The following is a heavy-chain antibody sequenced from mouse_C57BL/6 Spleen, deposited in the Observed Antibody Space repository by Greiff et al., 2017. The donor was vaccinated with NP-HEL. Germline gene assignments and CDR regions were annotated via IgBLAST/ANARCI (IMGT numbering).Heavy chain of an antibody. V-gene: IGHV1-82*01. D-gene: IGHD1-1*01. Sequence: VQLQQSGPELVKPGASVKISCKASGYAFSSSWMNWVKQRPGKGLEWIGRIYPGDGDTNYNGKFKGKATLTADKSSRTAYMQLSSLTSEDSAVYFCASIFITTVVAHWYFDVWGTGTTVTVSS. J-gene: IGHJ1*03. CDR2: IYPGDGDT. CDR3: ASIFITTVVAHWYFDV. CDR1: GYAFSSSW.